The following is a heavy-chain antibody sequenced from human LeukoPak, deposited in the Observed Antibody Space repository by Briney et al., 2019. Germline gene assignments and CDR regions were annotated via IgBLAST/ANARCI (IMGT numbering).Heavy chain of an antibody. D-gene: IGHD3-22*01. J-gene: IGHJ4*02. CDR3: ARIEGAYYDSSGYSDYFDY. V-gene: IGHV4-34*01. Sequence: SETLSLTCAVYGESFSGYYWSWIRQPPGKGLEWIGEINHSGSTNYNPSLKSRVTISVDTSKNQFSLKLSSVTAADTAVYYCARIEGAYYDSSGYSDYFDYWGQGTLVTVSS. CDR1: GESFSGYY. CDR2: INHSGST.